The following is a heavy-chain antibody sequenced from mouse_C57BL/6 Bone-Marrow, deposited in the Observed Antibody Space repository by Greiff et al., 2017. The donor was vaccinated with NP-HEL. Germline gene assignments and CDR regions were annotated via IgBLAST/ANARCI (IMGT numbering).Heavy chain of an antibody. CDR2: IYPGDGDT. CDR3: ASYYYGSSLYFDY. CDR1: GYAFSSSW. J-gene: IGHJ2*01. D-gene: IGHD1-1*01. V-gene: IGHV1-82*01. Sequence: QVQLKQSGPELVKPGASVKISCKASGYAFSSSWMNWVKQRPGKGLEWIGRIYPGDGDTNYNGKFKGKATLTADKSSSTAYMQLSSLTSEDSAVYFCASYYYGSSLYFDYWGQGTTLKVSS.